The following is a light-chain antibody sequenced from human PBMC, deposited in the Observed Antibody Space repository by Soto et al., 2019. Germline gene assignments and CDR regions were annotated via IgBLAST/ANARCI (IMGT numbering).Light chain of an antibody. Sequence: IQMTQSPSTLSASVGDRVTITCRASQSISSWLAWYQQKPGKAPKLLIYKSSTLESGVPSRFSGSGSGTEFTLTISSLQPDDFATYYCQQYNNYTWTFGQGTKVDI. CDR2: KSS. J-gene: IGKJ1*01. V-gene: IGKV1-5*03. CDR1: QSISSW. CDR3: QQYNNYTWT.